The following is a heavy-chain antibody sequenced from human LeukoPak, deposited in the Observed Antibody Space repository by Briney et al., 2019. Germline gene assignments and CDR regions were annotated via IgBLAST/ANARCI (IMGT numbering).Heavy chain of an antibody. J-gene: IGHJ5*02. CDR1: GGSISSSGYY. Sequence: SETLSLTCTVSGGSISSSGYYWGWIRQPPGKGLEWIGSIYYSGSTYYNPSLKSRVTISVDTSKNQFSLKLSSVTAADTAVYYCASPSPLGGDPWGQGTLVTASS. V-gene: IGHV4-39*07. CDR2: IYYSGST. CDR3: ASPSPLGGDP. D-gene: IGHD1-26*01.